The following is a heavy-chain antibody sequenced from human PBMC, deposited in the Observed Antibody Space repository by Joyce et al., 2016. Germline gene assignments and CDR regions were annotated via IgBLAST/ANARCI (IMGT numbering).Heavy chain of an antibody. CDR2: IYHSEST. J-gene: IGHJ6*02. CDR1: GGSVSSGGYS. D-gene: IGHD3-10*01. CDR3: ARAYGSGSYSYYYGMDV. V-gene: IGHV4-30-2*01. Sequence: PSQTLSLTCAVSGGSVSSGGYSWTWIRQPPGNGLEWIGHIYHSESTYYNPSRQSRVTMSVDRSKNQFSLKLRSVTAADTAVYYCARAYGSGSYSYYYGMDVWGQGTTVTVSS.